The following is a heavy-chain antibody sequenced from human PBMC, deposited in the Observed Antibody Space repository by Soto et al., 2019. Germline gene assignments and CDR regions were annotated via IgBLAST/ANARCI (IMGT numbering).Heavy chain of an antibody. D-gene: IGHD3-22*01. CDR1: GGSISSGDYY. J-gene: IGHJ4*02. CDR3: ASARPHDSSGYSDY. Sequence: SETLSLTCTVSGGSISSGDYYWSWIRQPPGKGLEWIGYIYYSGSTYYNPSLKSRVTISVDTSKNQFSLKLSSVTAADTTVYYCASARPHDSSGYSDYWGLGTLVTVSS. V-gene: IGHV4-30-4*01. CDR2: IYYSGST.